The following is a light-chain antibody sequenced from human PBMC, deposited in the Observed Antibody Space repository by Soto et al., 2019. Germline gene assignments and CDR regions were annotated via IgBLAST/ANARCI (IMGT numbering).Light chain of an antibody. CDR3: ETWDSNTF. CDR2: LEGSGSY. V-gene: IGLV4-60*02. J-gene: IGLJ1*01. CDR1: SGHSSYI. Sequence: QAVLTQSSSASASLGSSVSLTCTLSSGHSSYIIAWHQQQPGKAPRYLMKLEGSGSYNKGSGVPDRFSGSSSGADRYLTISNLQFEDEADYYCETWDSNTFFGTGTKLTVL.